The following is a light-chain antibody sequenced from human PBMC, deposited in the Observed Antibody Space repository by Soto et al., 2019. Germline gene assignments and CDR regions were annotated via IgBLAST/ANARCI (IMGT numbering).Light chain of an antibody. Sequence: EIVMTQSPATLSLSPGERATLSCRASERLTGNLAWYQHRPGQAPGLLIYEVSTRATYIPARFSGRGSRTEFTLTISSLQAEDSAVYYCQQYQDWPRTFGQGTKVEI. CDR1: ERLTGN. J-gene: IGKJ1*01. CDR3: QQYQDWPRT. V-gene: IGKV3-15*01. CDR2: EVS.